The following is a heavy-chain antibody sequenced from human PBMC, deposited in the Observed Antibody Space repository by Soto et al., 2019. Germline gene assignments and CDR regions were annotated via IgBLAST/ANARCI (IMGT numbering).Heavy chain of an antibody. D-gene: IGHD3-16*01. J-gene: IGHJ4*02. CDR2: VNPDNHNT. Sequence: GASVKVSCKVSGYRFPSYGINWVRQAPGQGLEWVGWVNPDNHNTNYAQNFQHRVSLTTDTSTNTAFLELRGLRSDDTAVYYCARVRFGDPFDYSGQGTLVTVSS. CDR1: GYRFPSYG. V-gene: IGHV1-18*01. CDR3: ARVRFGDPFDY.